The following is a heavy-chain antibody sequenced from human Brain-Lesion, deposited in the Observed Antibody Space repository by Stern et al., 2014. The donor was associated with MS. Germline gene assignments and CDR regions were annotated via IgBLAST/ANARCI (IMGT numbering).Heavy chain of an antibody. CDR3: ATYYYDSTGYNDF. D-gene: IGHD3-22*01. J-gene: IGHJ4*02. CDR1: GYTFTGYY. V-gene: IGHV1-2*04. CDR2: INPKSGGT. Sequence: QVQLVESGAEVKKPGASVKGSCKASGYTFTGYYMHWVRQAPGQGLEWMGWINPKSGGTNYAQKFQGWVTMTRDASINTGYMELSRLRSDDTAVYYCATYYYDSTGYNDFWGQGTLVTVSS.